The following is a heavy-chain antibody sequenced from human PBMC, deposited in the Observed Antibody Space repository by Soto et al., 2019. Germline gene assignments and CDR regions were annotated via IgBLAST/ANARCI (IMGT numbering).Heavy chain of an antibody. Sequence: SETLSLTCTVNCGSFSGYYCTWIRQPPGTGLEWIGEINHSGSTNYNPSLKSRVTISVDTSKNQFSLKLTSVTAADTAVYYCARHGEHSSSWYFDFWGQGTLVTSPQ. CDR3: ARHGEHSSSWYFDF. V-gene: IGHV4-34*01. CDR2: INHSGST. CDR1: CGSFSGYY. D-gene: IGHD6-13*01. J-gene: IGHJ4*02.